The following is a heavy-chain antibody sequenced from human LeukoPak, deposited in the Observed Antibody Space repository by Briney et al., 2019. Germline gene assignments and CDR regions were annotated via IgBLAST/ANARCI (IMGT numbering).Heavy chain of an antibody. Sequence: PSETLSLTCTVSGGSISSYYWSWIRQPAGKGLEWIGRIYTSGSTNYNPSLKSRVTMSVDTSKNQFSLKLSSVTAADTAVYYCATSSGYYSLDAFDIWGQGTMVTVSS. V-gene: IGHV4-4*07. D-gene: IGHD3-22*01. CDR3: ATSSGYYSLDAFDI. CDR2: IYTSGST. CDR1: GGSISSYY. J-gene: IGHJ3*02.